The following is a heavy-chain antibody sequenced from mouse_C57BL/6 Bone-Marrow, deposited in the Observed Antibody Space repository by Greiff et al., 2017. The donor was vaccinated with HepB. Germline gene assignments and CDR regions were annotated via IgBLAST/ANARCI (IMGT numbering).Heavy chain of an antibody. Sequence: DVKLVESGGGLVKPGGSLKLSCAASGFTFSDYGMHWVRQAPEKGLEWVAYISSGSSTIYYADTVKGRFTISRDNAKNTLFLQMTSLRSEDTAMYYCARLLRPFYFDYWGQGTTLTVSS. CDR3: ARLLRPFYFDY. CDR2: ISSGSSTI. V-gene: IGHV5-17*01. D-gene: IGHD1-2*01. J-gene: IGHJ2*01. CDR1: GFTFSDYG.